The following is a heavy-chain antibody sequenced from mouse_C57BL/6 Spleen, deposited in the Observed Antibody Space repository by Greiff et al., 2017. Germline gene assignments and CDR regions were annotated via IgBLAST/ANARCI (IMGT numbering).Heavy chain of an antibody. CDR3: AREGAYYDYDGGFAY. CDR1: GYTFTSYW. J-gene: IGHJ3*01. V-gene: IGHV1-72*01. D-gene: IGHD2-4*01. CDR2: IDPNSGGT. Sequence: QVQLQQPGAELVKPGASVKLSCKASGYTFTSYWMHWVKQRPGRGLEWIGRIDPNSGGTKYNEKFKSKATLTVDKPSSTAYMQLSSLTSEDSAVYYCAREGAYYDYDGGFAYWGQGTLVTVSA.